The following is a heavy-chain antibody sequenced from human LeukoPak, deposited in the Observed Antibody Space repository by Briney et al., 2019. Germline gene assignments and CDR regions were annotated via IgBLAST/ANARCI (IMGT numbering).Heavy chain of an antibody. CDR1: GFTFSSYA. CDR3: ANTNTRITMVRGANPNY. V-gene: IGHV3-23*01. CDR2: ISGVGGST. Sequence: TVGSLRLSCAAPGFTFSSYAMSWVRQAPGKWLEWVSSISGVGGSTYYADSVKGRFTISRDNSKNTLYLQINSLRAEDTAVYYCANTNTRITMVRGANPNYWGQGTLVTVSS. D-gene: IGHD3-10*01. J-gene: IGHJ4*02.